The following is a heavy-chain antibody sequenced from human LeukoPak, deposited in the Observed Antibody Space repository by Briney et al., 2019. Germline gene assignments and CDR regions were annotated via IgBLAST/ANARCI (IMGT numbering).Heavy chain of an antibody. Sequence: GGSLRLSCAASGFTFSSYPLHCVRQTPGKGLEWVSVISYDGSNKYYADSVKGRFTISRDNSKNTLSLQMNSLRGEDTAVYFCARDRRSCSSTSCLHNYYYYYGMDVWGQGTTVTVSS. D-gene: IGHD2-2*01. J-gene: IGHJ6*02. CDR2: ISYDGSNK. CDR3: ARDRRSCSSTSCLHNYYYYYGMDV. CDR1: GFTFSSYP. V-gene: IGHV3-30*04.